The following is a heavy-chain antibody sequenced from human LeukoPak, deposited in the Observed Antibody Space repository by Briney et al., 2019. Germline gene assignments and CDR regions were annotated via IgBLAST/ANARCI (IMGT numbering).Heavy chain of an antibody. CDR3: AREIPESYYFDY. J-gene: IGHJ4*02. D-gene: IGHD1-14*01. Sequence: GASVNVSFKSSGYSFTNYYIHWVRQPPAQGQGRVGIIKLGGSTTTYTQKIQYTQKVQDSVTMTWDTSTSTAYMDLSSLRSEDAAVYYCAREIPESYYFDYWGQGTLVTVSS. CDR2: IKLGGSTT. V-gene: IGHV1-46*03. CDR1: GYSFTNYY.